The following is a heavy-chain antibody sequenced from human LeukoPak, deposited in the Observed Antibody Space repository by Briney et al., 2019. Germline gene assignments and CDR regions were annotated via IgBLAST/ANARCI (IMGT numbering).Heavy chain of an antibody. CDR2: ISGSASVT. J-gene: IGHJ4*02. CDR3: VRDRGTYRPIDY. D-gene: IGHD1-26*01. V-gene: IGHV3-23*01. Sequence: GGSLRLSCSASGFTFSSYAMSWVRQAPGKGLEWVSGISGSASVTYSADSVEGRFTISRDNAKNSLYLQMNSLRAEDTAVYYCVRDRGTYRPIDYWGQGTLVTVSS. CDR1: GFTFSSYA.